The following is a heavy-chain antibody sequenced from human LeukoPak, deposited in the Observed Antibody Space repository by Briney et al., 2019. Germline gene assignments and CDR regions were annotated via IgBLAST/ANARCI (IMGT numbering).Heavy chain of an antibody. V-gene: IGHV3-33*01. CDR3: ARVYCSGGSCYSGIPYYYYGMDV. CDR1: GFTFSSYG. Sequence: GGSLRLSCAASGFTFSSYGMHWVRQAPGKGLEWVAVIWYDGSNKYYADSVKGRFTISGDNSKNTLYLQMNSLRAEDTAVYYCARVYCSGGSCYSGIPYYYYGMDVWGKGTTVTVSS. D-gene: IGHD2-15*01. CDR2: IWYDGSNK. J-gene: IGHJ6*04.